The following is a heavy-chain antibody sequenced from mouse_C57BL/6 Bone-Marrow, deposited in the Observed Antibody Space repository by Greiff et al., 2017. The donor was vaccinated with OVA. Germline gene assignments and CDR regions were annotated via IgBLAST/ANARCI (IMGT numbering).Heavy chain of an antibody. V-gene: IGHV8-8*01. CDR1: GFSLSTYGMG. D-gene: IGHD2-3*01. CDR2: IWWDDDN. Sequence: QVTLKVSGPGILQPSQTLSLTCSFSGFSLSTYGMGVGWHRQPPGKGLVWLVHIWWDDDNYPNPALESRLTTAKDTSKNQVLLKIANVDTADTATDCGARIGGWLLLYAMDYWGQGTSVTVSA. CDR3: ARIGGWLLLYAMDY. J-gene: IGHJ4*01.